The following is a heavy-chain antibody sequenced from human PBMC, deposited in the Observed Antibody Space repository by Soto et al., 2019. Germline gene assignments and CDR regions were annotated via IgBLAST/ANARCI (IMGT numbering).Heavy chain of an antibody. CDR3: AKDGNNVVHLFDY. Sequence: PGGSLRLSCAASGFTFSSYATSWVRQAPGKGLEWVSAISGSGGSTYYADSVKGRFTISRDNSKNTLYLQMNSLRAEDTAVYYCAKDGNNVVHLFDYSCQGPLVSVST. J-gene: IGHJ4*02. V-gene: IGHV3-23*01. D-gene: IGHD3-10*01. CDR1: GFTFSSYA. CDR2: ISGSGGST.